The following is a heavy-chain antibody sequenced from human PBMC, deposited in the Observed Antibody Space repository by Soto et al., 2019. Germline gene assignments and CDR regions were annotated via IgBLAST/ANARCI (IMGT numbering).Heavy chain of an antibody. D-gene: IGHD3-16*01. J-gene: IGHJ5*02. CDR2: VKNNGGAT. V-gene: IGHV3-15*07. CDR1: GFIFSHAW. CDR3: AADLGAPYDSHYWFDP. Sequence: EVQLVESGGDLVKPGGSLRLSCAASGFIFSHAWFHWVRQPPGKGLELVGRVKNNGGATDYAPSVTGRFIISRDDSKDMVYLHMSSLRTEDTAIYYCAADLGAPYDSHYWFDPWGQGTMVTVSS.